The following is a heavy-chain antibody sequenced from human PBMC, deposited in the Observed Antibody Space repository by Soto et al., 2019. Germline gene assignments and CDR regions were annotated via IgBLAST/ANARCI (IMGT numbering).Heavy chain of an antibody. CDR3: ARGQYSGYGPQDY. D-gene: IGHD5-12*01. CDR2: ISSSGSYI. V-gene: IGHV3-21*01. CDR1: GFAFSSYS. Sequence: LRLSCAASGFAFSSYSMNWVRQAPGRGLEWVSSISSSGSYIYYADSVKGRFTISRDNAKNSLYLQMNSLRAEDTAVYYCARGQYSGYGPQDYWGQGTLVTVSS. J-gene: IGHJ4*02.